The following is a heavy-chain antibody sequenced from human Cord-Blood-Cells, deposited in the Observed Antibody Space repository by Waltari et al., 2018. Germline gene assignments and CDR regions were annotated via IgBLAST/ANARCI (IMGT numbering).Heavy chain of an antibody. J-gene: IGHJ4*02. V-gene: IGHV3-48*01. Sequence: EVQLVESGGGLVQPGGSLRPSCSAPGFTFSSYSMNGVRQAPGKGLEWVSYISSSSSTIYYADSVKGRFTISRDNAKNSLYLQMNSLRAEDTAVYYCARGGEVVQDYWGQGTLVTVSS. CDR1: GFTFSSYS. CDR3: ARGGEVVQDY. D-gene: IGHD2-15*01. CDR2: ISSSSSTI.